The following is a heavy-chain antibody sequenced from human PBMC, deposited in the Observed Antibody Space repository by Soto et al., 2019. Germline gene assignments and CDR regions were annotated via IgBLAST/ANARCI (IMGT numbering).Heavy chain of an antibody. CDR1: GGSISSYY. CDR3: ARGLRYFDWLYNLGGMDV. D-gene: IGHD3-9*01. J-gene: IGHJ6*02. CDR2: IYYSGST. V-gene: IGHV4-59*01. Sequence: SETLSLTCTVSGGSISSYYWSWIRQPPGKGLEWIGYIYYSGSTNYNPSLKSRVTISVDASKNQFSLKLSSVTAADTAVYYCARGLRYFDWLYNLGGMDVWGQGTTVTVSS.